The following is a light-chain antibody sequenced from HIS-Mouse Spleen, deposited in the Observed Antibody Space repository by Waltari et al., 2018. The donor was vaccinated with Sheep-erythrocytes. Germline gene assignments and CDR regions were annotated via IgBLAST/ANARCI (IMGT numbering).Light chain of an antibody. Sequence: SYEPTQPRPGFVSPGQTARITRPGNHLGARYACWYQQKPGQSPVLVIYQDSKRPAGIPERFSGSNSGNTATLTISGTQAMDEADYYCQAWDSSTYVFGTGTKVTVL. V-gene: IGLV3-1*01. CDR3: QAWDSSTYV. CDR2: QDS. CDR1: HLGARY. J-gene: IGLJ1*01.